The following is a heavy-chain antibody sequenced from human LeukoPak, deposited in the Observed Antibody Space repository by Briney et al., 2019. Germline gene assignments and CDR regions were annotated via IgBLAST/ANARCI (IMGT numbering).Heavy chain of an antibody. J-gene: IGHJ4*02. CDR1: GFTFSSYS. V-gene: IGHV3-21*01. D-gene: IGHD3-10*01. Sequence: GGSLRLSCAASGFTFSSYSMNWVRQAPGKGLEWVSSISSSGSYIYYAASVKGRFTISRDNAKNSLYLQMNSLRAEDTAVYYCARESPMVRGVIISWGQGTLVTVSS. CDR3: ARESPMVRGVIIS. CDR2: ISSSGSYI.